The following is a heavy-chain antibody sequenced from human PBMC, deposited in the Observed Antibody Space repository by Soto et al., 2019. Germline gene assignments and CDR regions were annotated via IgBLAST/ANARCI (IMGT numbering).Heavy chain of an antibody. D-gene: IGHD6-13*01. J-gene: IGHJ4*02. Sequence: GGSLRLSCAASGFTFSSYAMHWVRQAPGKGLEYVSAISSNGGSTYYADSVKGRFTISRDNSKNTLYLQMGSPRAEDMAVYYCARGGRIAEAGTEYWGEGTLVTVSS. V-gene: IGHV3-64*02. CDR2: ISSNGGST. CDR1: GFTFSSYA. CDR3: ARGGRIAEAGTEY.